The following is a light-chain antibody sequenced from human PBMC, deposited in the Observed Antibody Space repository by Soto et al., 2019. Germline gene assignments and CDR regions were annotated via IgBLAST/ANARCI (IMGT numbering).Light chain of an antibody. CDR2: EVS. V-gene: IGLV2-8*01. Sequence: QSVLTQPPSASGSPGQSVTISCTGTSSDVGGYNYVSWYQQHPGKAPKLIIYEVSQRPSGVPDRFSGSKSGNTASLAVSGLRAEDEADYCCASYAVTSSDFDVFGTGTKLIVL. CDR1: SSDVGGYNY. CDR3: ASYAVTSSDFDV. J-gene: IGLJ1*01.